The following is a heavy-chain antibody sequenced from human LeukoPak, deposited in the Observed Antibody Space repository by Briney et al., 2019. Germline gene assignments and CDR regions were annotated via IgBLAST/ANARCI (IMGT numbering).Heavy chain of an antibody. J-gene: IGHJ4*02. CDR2: IYYSGST. V-gene: IGHV4-59*01. D-gene: IGHD1-14*01. CDR3: ARFAATTMWGVFDY. Sequence: PSETLSLTCTVSGGSISSYYWSWIRQPPGKGLGWIGYIYYSGSTNYNPSLKSRVTISVDTSKNQFSLKLSSVTAADTAVYYCARFAATTMWGVFDYWGQGTLVTVSS. CDR1: GGSISSYY.